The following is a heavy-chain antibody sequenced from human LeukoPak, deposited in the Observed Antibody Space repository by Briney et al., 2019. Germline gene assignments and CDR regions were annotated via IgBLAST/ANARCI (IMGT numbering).Heavy chain of an antibody. V-gene: IGHV3-30*03. Sequence: PGGSLRLSCAASGFTFSSYGMHWVRQAPGKGLEWVAVISYDGSNKYYADSMRGRFTISRDNSRNIVYLQINSLRAEDTAVYYCARDNCGGSCYLNYFAMDVWGQGTTVTVSS. CDR1: GFTFSSYG. CDR2: ISYDGSNK. J-gene: IGHJ6*02. CDR3: ARDNCGGSCYLNYFAMDV. D-gene: IGHD2-15*01.